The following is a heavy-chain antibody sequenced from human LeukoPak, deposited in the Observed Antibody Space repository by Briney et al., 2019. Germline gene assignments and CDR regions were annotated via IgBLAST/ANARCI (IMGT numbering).Heavy chain of an antibody. CDR1: GFTFSSRW. CDR3: ARDFNGGLTPGDDFDY. Sequence: PGGSLRLSCAASGFTFSSRWMHWVRQAPGGGLVWVSRINTEGTTTTYAASVKGRFTISRVNARNTPFPQMSSLRSDDRALYCCARDFNGGLTPGDDFDYWGPGIQVTVSS. J-gene: IGHJ4*02. V-gene: IGHV3-74*01. D-gene: IGHD3-10*01. CDR2: INTEGTTT.